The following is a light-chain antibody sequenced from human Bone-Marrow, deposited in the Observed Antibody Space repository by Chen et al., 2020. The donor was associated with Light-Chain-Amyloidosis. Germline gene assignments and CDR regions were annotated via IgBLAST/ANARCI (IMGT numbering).Light chain of an antibody. Sequence: QPALTQPASVAGSVGQSTTISCTGTSTDVGHYNLVSWYQQHPGEAPKLMIYEDSERPSGVSNRFSGSKSGNTASLTISGLQTEDQADYYCCSSSDTDTLIFGTGTRLTVL. CDR2: EDS. CDR1: STDVGHYNL. CDR3: CSSSDTDTLI. J-gene: IGLJ2*01. V-gene: IGLV2-23*01.